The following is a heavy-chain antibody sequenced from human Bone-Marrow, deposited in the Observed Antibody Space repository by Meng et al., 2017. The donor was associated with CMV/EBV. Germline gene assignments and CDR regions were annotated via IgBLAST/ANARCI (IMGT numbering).Heavy chain of an antibody. CDR1: GFSFENYM. Sequence: GGSLRLSCAASGFSFENYMMHWVRQAPGKGLEWVSDITWDAGSSHYADSVKGRFTISRDNSKNSLFLQMNRLRNEDTALYYCAKDTGNYRGFDYWGQGTLVTVSS. CDR2: ITWDAGSS. V-gene: IGHV3-43*01. J-gene: IGHJ4*02. D-gene: IGHD5-24*01. CDR3: AKDTGNYRGFDY.